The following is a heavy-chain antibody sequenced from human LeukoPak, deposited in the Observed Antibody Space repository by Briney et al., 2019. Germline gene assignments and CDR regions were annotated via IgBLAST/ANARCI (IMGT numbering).Heavy chain of an antibody. CDR3: AKRGVVIRVFLVGFHKEAYYFDS. V-gene: IGHV3-23*01. CDR1: GITLSNYG. Sequence: GGSLRLSCAVSGITLSNYGMSWVRQAPGKGLEWVACLSGSGGGTNYADSVQGRFTIARDNPKNTLYRQMNSLRAEDTAVYVCAKRGVVIRVFLVGFHKEAYYFDSWGQGALVTVSS. CDR2: LSGSGGGT. J-gene: IGHJ4*02. D-gene: IGHD3-10*01.